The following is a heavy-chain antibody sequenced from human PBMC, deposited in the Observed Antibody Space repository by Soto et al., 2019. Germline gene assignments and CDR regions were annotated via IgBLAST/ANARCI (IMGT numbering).Heavy chain of an antibody. J-gene: IGHJ5*02. Sequence: ASVKVSCKASGYSFTNNDVSWVRQATGQGLEWMGWISAYNGNTNYAQKLQGRVTMTTDTSTSTAYMELRSLRSDDTAVYYCARCRIAGQVNWFDPWGQGTLVTVSS. D-gene: IGHD6-13*01. CDR2: ISAYNGNT. CDR3: ARCRIAGQVNWFDP. CDR1: GYSFTNND. V-gene: IGHV1-18*01.